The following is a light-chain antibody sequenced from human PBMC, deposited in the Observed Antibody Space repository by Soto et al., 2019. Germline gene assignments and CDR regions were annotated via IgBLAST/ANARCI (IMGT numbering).Light chain of an antibody. Sequence: QSVLTQPPSASGTPGQRVTISCSGSNFNIGSNYVYWYQQLQGTAPTLLIYSNHQRPSGFPARFSGSKSGTSASLVISGLRSEDEADYYCATWDDSLSGYVFGTGTKLTVL. CDR1: NFNIGSNY. CDR2: SNH. V-gene: IGLV1-47*02. J-gene: IGLJ1*01. CDR3: ATWDDSLSGYV.